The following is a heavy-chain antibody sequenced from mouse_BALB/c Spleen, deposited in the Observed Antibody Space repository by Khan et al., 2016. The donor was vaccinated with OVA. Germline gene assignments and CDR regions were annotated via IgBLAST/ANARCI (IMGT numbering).Heavy chain of an antibody. CDR2: ISYSGGT. CDR1: GYSITSNYA. CDR3: ARRNYYGYALDY. V-gene: IGHV3-2*02. J-gene: IGHJ4*01. D-gene: IGHD1-1*01. Sequence: EVQLQESGPGLVKPSQSLSLTCTVTGYSITSNYAWSWIRQFPGNKLEWMGYISYSGGTSYNPSLKSRISVTRDTSENQFFLQLNSVTTEDTATYYCARRNYYGYALDYWGQGTSVTVSS.